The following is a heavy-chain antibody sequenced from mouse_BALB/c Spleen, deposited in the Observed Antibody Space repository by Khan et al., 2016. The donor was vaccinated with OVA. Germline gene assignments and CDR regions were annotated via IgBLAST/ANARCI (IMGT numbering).Heavy chain of an antibody. J-gene: IGHJ2*01. CDR3: ARVYGGDFDY. CDR2: ITYSGNT. CDR1: GYSITSDYA. Sequence: EVKLQESGPGLVKPSQSLSLTCTVTGYSITSDYAWNWNRQFPGNKLEWMGFITYSGNTNYNPSLKSRFSITRDTSKNQFFLQLNSVTTEDTATYYCARVYGGDFDYWGQGTTLTVSS. V-gene: IGHV3-2*02. D-gene: IGHD1-1*01.